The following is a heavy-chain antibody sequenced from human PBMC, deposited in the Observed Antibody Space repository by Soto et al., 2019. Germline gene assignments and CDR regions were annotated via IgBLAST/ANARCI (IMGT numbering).Heavy chain of an antibody. V-gene: IGHV1-18*01. CDR3: ARESGYYDSSGYYYPRPYFDY. CDR2: ISAYNGNT. CDR1: GYTFTSYG. D-gene: IGHD3-22*01. J-gene: IGHJ4*02. Sequence: QVQLVQSGAEVKKPGASVKVSCKASGYTFTSYGISWVRQAPGQGLEWMGWISAYNGNTNYAQKLQGRVTMTTDTSTSTAYMEPRSLRSDDTAVYYCARESGYYDSSGYYYPRPYFDYWGQGTLVTVSS.